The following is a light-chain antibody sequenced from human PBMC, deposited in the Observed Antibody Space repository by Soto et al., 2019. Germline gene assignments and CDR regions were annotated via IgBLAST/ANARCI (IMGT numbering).Light chain of an antibody. Sequence: EIVMTQSPPTLSVSPGERATLSCRASQTISRNLAWYQQRPGQAPRLLMFGASTRAPGIPARFSGSGSGTEFTLTISRLEPEDFAVYYCQQYGTSTVTFGQGTRLEIK. CDR3: QQYGTSTVT. V-gene: IGKV3-15*01. CDR2: GAS. CDR1: QTISRN. J-gene: IGKJ5*01.